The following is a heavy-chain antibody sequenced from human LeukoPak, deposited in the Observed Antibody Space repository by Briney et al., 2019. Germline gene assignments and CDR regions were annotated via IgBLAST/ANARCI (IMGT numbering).Heavy chain of an antibody. Sequence: SETLSLTCSVSGGSISGYYWTWVRQPPGKGLEWIGQIHYSGRADYNPSLKSRITTSVDTSRNQISLKLSSVTAADTAIYYCVRFGVNYDMDVWGQGTTVTVFS. CDR3: VRFGVNYDMDV. CDR1: GGSISGYY. D-gene: IGHD3-16*01. CDR2: IHYSGRA. V-gene: IGHV4-59*01. J-gene: IGHJ6*02.